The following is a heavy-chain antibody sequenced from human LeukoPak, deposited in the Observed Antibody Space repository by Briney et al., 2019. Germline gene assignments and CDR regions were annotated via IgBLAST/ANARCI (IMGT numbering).Heavy chain of an antibody. CDR1: GGSISTYH. D-gene: IGHD6-13*01. CDR2: IYYSGST. CDR3: ARLRGSSWPDY. Sequence: SETLSLTCTVSGGSISTYHWSWIRQPPGKGLEWIGYIYYSGSTNYNPSLKSRVTISVDTSKNQFSLKLSSVTAADTAVYYCARLRGSSWPDYWGQGTLVTVSS. V-gene: IGHV4-59*01. J-gene: IGHJ4*02.